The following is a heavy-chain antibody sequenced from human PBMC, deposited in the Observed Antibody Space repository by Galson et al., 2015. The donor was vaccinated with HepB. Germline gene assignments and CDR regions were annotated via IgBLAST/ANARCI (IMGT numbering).Heavy chain of an antibody. CDR3: ARGGGYYFDY. V-gene: IGHV3-30*04. CDR1: GFTFSSFA. D-gene: IGHD3-16*01. J-gene: IGHJ4*02. CDR2: ISYDGTNK. Sequence: SLRLSCAASGFTFSSFALHWVRQTPGKGLEWVAVISYDGTNKYYADSVKGRFTISRDNSKNTLYLQMSSLRAEDTAVYYCARGGGYYFDYWGQGTLVTVSS.